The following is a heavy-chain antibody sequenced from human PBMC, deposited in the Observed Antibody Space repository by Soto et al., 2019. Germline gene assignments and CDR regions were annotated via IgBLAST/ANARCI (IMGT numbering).Heavy chain of an antibody. Sequence: GESLKTSGRTSGYRFTSYCIAWVLQMPCKGLEWMGIIYPGDSDTRYSPSFQGQVTISADKSISTAYLQWRSLKASDTDMYDCARRGVAARPDYYGMDVWGQGTTVTVSS. CDR2: IYPGDSDT. CDR1: GYRFTSYC. J-gene: IGHJ6*02. V-gene: IGHV5-51*01. D-gene: IGHD6-6*01. CDR3: ARRGVAARPDYYGMDV.